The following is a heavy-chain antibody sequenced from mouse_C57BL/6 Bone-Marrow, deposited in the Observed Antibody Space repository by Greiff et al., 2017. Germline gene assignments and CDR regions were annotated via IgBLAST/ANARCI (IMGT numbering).Heavy chain of an antibody. CDR3: ARGGDYDGAWFAY. CDR1: GFTFSSYA. J-gene: IGHJ3*01. D-gene: IGHD2-4*01. Sequence: EVQVVESGGGLVKPGGSLKLSCAASGFTFSSYAMSWVRQTPEKRLEWVATISDGGSYTYYPDNVKGRFPISRDNAKNNLYLQMSHLKSEDTAMYYCARGGDYDGAWFAYWGQGTLVTVSA. V-gene: IGHV5-4*01. CDR2: ISDGGSYT.